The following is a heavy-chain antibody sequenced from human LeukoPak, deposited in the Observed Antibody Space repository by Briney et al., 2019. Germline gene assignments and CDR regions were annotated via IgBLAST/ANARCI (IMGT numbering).Heavy chain of an antibody. CDR2: ISYDGSNK. D-gene: IGHD1-26*01. CDR1: GFTFSSYG. J-gene: IGHJ4*02. CDR3: ARPTYSGSYYWFDY. V-gene: IGHV3-30*03. Sequence: PGGSLRLSCAASGFTFSSYGMHWVRQAPGKGLEWVAVISYDGSNKYYADSVKGRFTISRDNSKNTLYLQMNSLRAEDTAVYYCARPTYSGSYYWFDYWGQGILVTVSS.